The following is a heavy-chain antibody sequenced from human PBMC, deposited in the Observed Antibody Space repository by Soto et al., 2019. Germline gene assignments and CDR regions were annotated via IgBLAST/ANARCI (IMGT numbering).Heavy chain of an antibody. CDR1: GFTITSSA. J-gene: IGHJ4*02. D-gene: IGHD1-20*01. CDR3: ATVHNTSRSFDY. CDR2: TGISGRTT. Sequence: EVQLLDSGGGLVQPGESLRLSCAASGFTITSSAMSWVRQAPGKGLEWVSTTGISGRTTYYADSVKGRFTVSRDDSKNALDLQMSSLRAEGTAVYYCATVHNTSRSFDYWGQGAPVTVSS. V-gene: IGHV3-23*01.